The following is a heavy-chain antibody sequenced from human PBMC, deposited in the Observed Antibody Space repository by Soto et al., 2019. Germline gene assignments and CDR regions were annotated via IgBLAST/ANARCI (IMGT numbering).Heavy chain of an antibody. CDR1: GFSLSTGGVG. D-gene: IGHD6-19*01. J-gene: IGHJ4*02. CDR3: AHRLYSSAWPWDSGVFDY. Sequence: QITLKESGPTLVKPTQTLTLTCTFSGFSLSTGGVGVGWIRQPPGKALEWLALIYWDDDKRYSPSLKSRLTITKDTSKNQVVLTMPNMDPEDTATYYCAHRLYSSAWPWDSGVFDYWGQGTLVTVSS. V-gene: IGHV2-5*02. CDR2: IYWDDDK.